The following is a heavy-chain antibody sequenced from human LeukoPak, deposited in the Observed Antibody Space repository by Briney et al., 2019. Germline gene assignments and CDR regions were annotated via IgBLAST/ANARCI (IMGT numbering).Heavy chain of an antibody. D-gene: IGHD3/OR15-3a*01. CDR3: ARDRTGAGGFFDF. V-gene: IGHV3-7*01. CDR2: INQDGSQK. Sequence: PGGSLRLSCAASGFTFSNYWMSWVRQAPGKGLEWVANINQDGSQKYYVDSVKGRFTISRDNAKMYLQMDSLRAEDTAVYYCARDRTGAGGFFDFWGQGTPVTVSS. CDR1: GFTFSNYW. J-gene: IGHJ4*02.